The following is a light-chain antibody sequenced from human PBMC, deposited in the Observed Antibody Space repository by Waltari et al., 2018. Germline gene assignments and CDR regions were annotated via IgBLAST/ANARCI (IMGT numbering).Light chain of an antibody. CDR1: SSDIGAFTF. CDR2: DGN. Sequence: QSALTQPPSASGSLGQSVTISCTGTSSDIGAFTFFSCYQQNPGQAPRHMIFDGNRRPSGVPDRFSVSKSGNTASLTVSGLQAEDEADYYCNSYAGRNVWLFGGGTKLTVL. CDR3: NSYAGRNVWL. V-gene: IGLV2-8*01. J-gene: IGLJ3*02.